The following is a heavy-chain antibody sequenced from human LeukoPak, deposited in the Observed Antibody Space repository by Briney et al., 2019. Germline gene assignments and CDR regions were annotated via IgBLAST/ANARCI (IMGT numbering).Heavy chain of an antibody. V-gene: IGHV4-4*02. Sequence: SETLSLTCAVSGDSISNTRWWSWVRQSPKKGLEWIGEVSHSGNTNYNPSLNSRVAISVDKSKNHFSLKLTSVTAADTAVYYCACWSVAGVIPDAFDVWGQGTVVTVSS. CDR1: GDSISNTRW. J-gene: IGHJ3*01. D-gene: IGHD6-19*01. CDR3: ACWSVAGVIPDAFDV. CDR2: VSHSGNT.